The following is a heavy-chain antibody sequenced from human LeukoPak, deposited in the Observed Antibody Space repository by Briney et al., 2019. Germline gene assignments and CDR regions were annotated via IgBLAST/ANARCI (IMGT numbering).Heavy chain of an antibody. CDR3: AKDTGYYDSSGYYPSSYAFDI. Sequence: GGSLRLSCAASGFTFSSYAMSWVRQAPGKGLEWVSAISGSGGSTYYADSVKGRFTISRDNSKNTLYLQMNSLRAEDTAVYYCAKDTGYYDSSGYYPSSYAFDIWGQGTMVTVSS. J-gene: IGHJ3*02. CDR1: GFTFSSYA. V-gene: IGHV3-23*01. D-gene: IGHD3-22*01. CDR2: ISGSGGST.